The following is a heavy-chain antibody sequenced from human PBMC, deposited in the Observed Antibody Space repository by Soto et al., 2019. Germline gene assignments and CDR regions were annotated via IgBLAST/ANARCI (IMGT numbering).Heavy chain of an antibody. D-gene: IGHD2-15*01. Sequence: QVQLVESGGGVVQPGRSLRLSCAASGFTFSSYAMHWVRQAPGKGLEWVAVISYDGSNKYYADSVKGRFTISRDNSKNPLHLPMNRLCAEDTAVYYCARLGDIVVVVAPPASLGQGTLVTVSS. CDR1: GFTFSSYA. V-gene: IGHV3-30-3*01. CDR2: ISYDGSNK. CDR3: ARLGDIVVVVAPPAS. J-gene: IGHJ5*02.